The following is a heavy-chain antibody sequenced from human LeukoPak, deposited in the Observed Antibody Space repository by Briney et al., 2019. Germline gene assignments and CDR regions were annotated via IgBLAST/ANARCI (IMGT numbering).Heavy chain of an antibody. J-gene: IGHJ5*02. CDR2: IRSKTDGGAS. Sequence: GGSLRLSCAASGFTFSKVWMTWVRQAPGKGLEWVGRIRSKTDGGASEYAAPVKGRFSISRDDSNNTLYLETISLKAEDTAIYYCTTDVNRFMVTASSWGQGTLVTVSS. V-gene: IGHV3-15*01. D-gene: IGHD2-21*02. CDR3: TTDVNRFMVTASS. CDR1: GFTFSKVW.